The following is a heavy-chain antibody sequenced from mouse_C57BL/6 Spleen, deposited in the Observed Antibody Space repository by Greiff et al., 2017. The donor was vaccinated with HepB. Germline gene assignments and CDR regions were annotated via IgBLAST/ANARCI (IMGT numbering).Heavy chain of an antibody. D-gene: IGHD1-1*02. CDR1: GFNIKDYY. CDR3: ARLWQYYAMDY. Sequence: EVQLQQSGAELVKPGASVKLSCTASGFNIKDYYMHWVKQRTEQGLEWIGRIDPEDGETKYAPKFPGKATITADTSSNTAYRQLSSLTSEDTAVYYCARLWQYYAMDYWGQGTSVTVSS. V-gene: IGHV14-2*01. J-gene: IGHJ4*01. CDR2: IDPEDGET.